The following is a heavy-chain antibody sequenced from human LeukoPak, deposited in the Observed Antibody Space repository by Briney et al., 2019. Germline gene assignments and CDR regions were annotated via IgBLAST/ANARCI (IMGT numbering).Heavy chain of an antibody. CDR1: GYTFTDYY. J-gene: IGHJ3*02. D-gene: IGHD1-14*01. CDR3: AREEVSFDM. V-gene: IGHV1-2*02. CDR2: INPNSGGT. Sequence: GASVKVSCKASGYTFTDYYMDWVRQAPGQGLEWMGWINPNSGGTKYAQKFQGRVTMTRDTSISAAYMELSRLRSDDTAVYYCAREEVSFDMWSQGTMVTVSS.